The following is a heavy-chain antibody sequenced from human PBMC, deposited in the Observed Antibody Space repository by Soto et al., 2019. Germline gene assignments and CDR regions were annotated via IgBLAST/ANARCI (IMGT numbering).Heavy chain of an antibody. CDR2: IYSSGST. D-gene: IGHD3-22*01. J-gene: IGHJ5*01. V-gene: IGHV4-4*07. CDR1: GGSISDSY. CDR3: ARASSAYYYLFDL. Sequence: SETLSLTCTVSGGSISDSYWSWIRQPAGKGLEWIGRIYSSGSTNYNPSLKSRVTMSADTSKNQFSLNLGSVTAADTAVYYCARASSAYYYLFDLWGQGTMVTVYS.